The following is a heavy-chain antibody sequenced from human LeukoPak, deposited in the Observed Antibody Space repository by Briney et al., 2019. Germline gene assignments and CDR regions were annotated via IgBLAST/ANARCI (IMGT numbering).Heavy chain of an antibody. Sequence: GASVKVPCKASGYTFTGYYMHWVRQAPGQGLEWMGWINPNSGGTNYAQKFQGRVTMTRDTSISTAYMELSRLRSDDTAVYYCARDGYSYGYNYYYYYMDVWGKGTTVTVSS. V-gene: IGHV1-2*02. CDR1: GYTFTGYY. CDR3: ARDGYSYGYNYYYYYMDV. CDR2: INPNSGGT. D-gene: IGHD5-18*01. J-gene: IGHJ6*03.